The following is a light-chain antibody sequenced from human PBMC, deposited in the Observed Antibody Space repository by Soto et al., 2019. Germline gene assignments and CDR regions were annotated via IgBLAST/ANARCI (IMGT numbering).Light chain of an antibody. J-gene: IGKJ4*01. CDR1: QGISNF. V-gene: IGKV1-27*01. CDR2: AAS. Sequence: DIQMTQSPSSLSASVGDRVTITCRASQGISNFLAWYQHNPGKVPKLLIYAASTLQLGVPSRFSGGRSGTDFTLTISSLQPEDVATYYCQKYKSAPSLAFGGGTKVEIK. CDR3: QKYKSAPSLA.